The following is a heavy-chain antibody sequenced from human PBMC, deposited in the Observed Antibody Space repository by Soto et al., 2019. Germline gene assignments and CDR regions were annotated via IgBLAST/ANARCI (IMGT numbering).Heavy chain of an antibody. V-gene: IGHV3-30*18. CDR3: AKDLQAYGDYDYYCYGLDV. CDR1: GFTFSTYG. D-gene: IGHD4-17*01. CDR2: ISYDGTNK. J-gene: IGHJ6*02. Sequence: ESGGGVVPPGTSLRLSCAASGFTFSTYGMHWVRQTPGKGLEWVALISYDGTNKYYADSVKSRFTISRDNSKNTLYLQMNSLSAEDTAVYYCAKDLQAYGDYDYYCYGLDVWGQGTTVSVSS.